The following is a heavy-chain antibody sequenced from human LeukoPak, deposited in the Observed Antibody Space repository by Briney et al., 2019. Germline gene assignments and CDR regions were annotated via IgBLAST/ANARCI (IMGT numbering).Heavy chain of an antibody. V-gene: IGHV4-31*03. D-gene: IGHD1-1*01. Sequence: SQTLSLTCTVSGGSISSGGYYWSWIRQHPGKGLEWIGYIYYSGGTYYNPSLKSRVTISVDTSKNQFSLKLSSVTAADTAVYYCARGPSTTGTTCFDPWGQGTLVTVSS. CDR1: GGSISSGGYY. J-gene: IGHJ5*02. CDR3: ARGPSTTGTTCFDP. CDR2: IYYSGGT.